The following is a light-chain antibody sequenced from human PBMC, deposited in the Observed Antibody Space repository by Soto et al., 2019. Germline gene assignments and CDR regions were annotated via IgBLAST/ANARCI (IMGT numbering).Light chain of an antibody. Sequence: QSALAQPASVSGSPAQSITISCTGTSNDVGHFNYVSWFQQHPGKAPKLLIFDVNNWPSGVSDRFSGSKSGNTASLTISGLQPEDEADYYCTSFTTSDTFVFGSGTKLTVL. V-gene: IGLV2-14*03. CDR2: DVN. CDR1: SNDVGHFNY. J-gene: IGLJ1*01. CDR3: TSFTTSDTFV.